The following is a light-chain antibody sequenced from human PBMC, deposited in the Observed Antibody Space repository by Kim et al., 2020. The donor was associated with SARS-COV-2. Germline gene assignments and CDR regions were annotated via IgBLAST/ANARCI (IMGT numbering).Light chain of an antibody. CDR2: RNN. Sequence: GQRVTSSCSGSTSNIGSNYVYWYQQFPGTAPKLLIYRNNQRPSGIPDRFSGSKSGTSASLAISGLRSEDEADYYCSAWDDTLSGRLFGGGTQLTVL. CDR1: TSNIGSNY. J-gene: IGLJ3*02. CDR3: SAWDDTLSGRL. V-gene: IGLV1-47*01.